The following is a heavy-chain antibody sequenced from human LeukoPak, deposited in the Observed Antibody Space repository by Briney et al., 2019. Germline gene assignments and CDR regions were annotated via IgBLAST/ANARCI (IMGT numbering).Heavy chain of an antibody. CDR2: IYYSGST. CDR3: ARFHSDYVGGSCRYVFDY. D-gene: IGHD3-16*02. Sequence: PSETLSLTCTVSGGSISSYYWSCTRQPPGKGLEWIGYIYYSGSTNYNPSPTSRVTISLNTSKNQFALKLSSVTAADTAVYYCARFHSDYVGGSCRYVFDYWGQGTLVTVSS. CDR1: GGSISSYY. J-gene: IGHJ4*02. V-gene: IGHV4-59*01.